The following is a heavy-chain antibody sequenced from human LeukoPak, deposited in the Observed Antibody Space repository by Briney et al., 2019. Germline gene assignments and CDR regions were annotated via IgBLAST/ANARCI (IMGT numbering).Heavy chain of an antibody. D-gene: IGHD5-18*01. Sequence: GGSLRLSCAASGFTFSSYAMSWVRQAPGKGLEWVSAISGSGGSTYYADSVKGRFTISRDNSKNTLYLQMNSLRAEDTAVYYCAKTRGYSYGSVDYFDYWGQGTLVTVSS. J-gene: IGHJ4*02. CDR3: AKTRGYSYGSVDYFDY. V-gene: IGHV3-23*01. CDR1: GFTFSSYA. CDR2: ISGSGGST.